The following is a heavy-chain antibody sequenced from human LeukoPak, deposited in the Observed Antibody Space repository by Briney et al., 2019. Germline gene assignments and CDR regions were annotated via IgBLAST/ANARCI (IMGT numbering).Heavy chain of an antibody. D-gene: IGHD6-19*01. V-gene: IGHV4-34*01. CDR1: GGSFSGYY. CDR2: INHSGST. J-gene: IGHJ3*02. CDR3: ARHPFPSSVAGAFDI. Sequence: SETLSLTCAVYGGSFSGYYWSWIRQPPGKGLEWIGEINHSGSTNYNPSFKSRVTISADTSKNQFSLKLSSVTAADTAVYYCARHPFPSSVAGAFDIWGQGTMVTVSS.